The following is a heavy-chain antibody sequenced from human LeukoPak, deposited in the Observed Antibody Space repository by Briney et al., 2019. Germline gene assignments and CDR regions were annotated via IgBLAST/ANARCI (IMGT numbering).Heavy chain of an antibody. CDR1: GGSISSYY. D-gene: IGHD3-10*01. V-gene: IGHV4-59*08. CDR3: ARGLKNGSGSSDYYYYMDV. Sequence: PSETLSLTCSVSGGSISSYYWSWIRQPPGKGLEWIGYVYYRWSTNYNPSLKGRVTISVDTSKNQFSLKLSSVTAADTAVYYCARGLKNGSGSSDYYYYMDVWGKGTTVTVSS. CDR2: VYYRWST. J-gene: IGHJ6*03.